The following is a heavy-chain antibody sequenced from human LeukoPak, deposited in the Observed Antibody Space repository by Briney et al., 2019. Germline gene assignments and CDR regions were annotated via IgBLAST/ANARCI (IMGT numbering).Heavy chain of an antibody. CDR1: GGSISSGSYY. CDR3: ARTRGSYYYDSSTYFDY. J-gene: IGHJ4*02. D-gene: IGHD3-22*01. V-gene: IGHV4-61*02. Sequence: SETLSLTCTVSGGSISSGSYYWSWIRQPAGKGLEWIGRIYTSGNTNYNPSLKSRVTISVDTSKNQFSLKLSSVTAADTAVYYCARTRGSYYYDSSTYFDYRDQGTLVTVSS. CDR2: IYTSGNT.